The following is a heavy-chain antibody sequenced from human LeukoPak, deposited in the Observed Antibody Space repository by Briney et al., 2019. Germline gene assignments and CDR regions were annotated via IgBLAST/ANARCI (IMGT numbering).Heavy chain of an antibody. CDR3: ARDPAAAVGFDAFDI. D-gene: IGHD2-2*01. CDR2: ISDSGST. CDR1: GGSINSFF. J-gene: IGHJ3*02. V-gene: IGHV4-59*01. Sequence: PSETLSLTCAVSGGSINSFFWSWIRQPPGKGLEWIGFISDSGSTNYSPSLKSRVTISVDTSKNQFSLKLSSVTAADTAVYYCARDPAAAVGFDAFDIWGQGTMVTVSS.